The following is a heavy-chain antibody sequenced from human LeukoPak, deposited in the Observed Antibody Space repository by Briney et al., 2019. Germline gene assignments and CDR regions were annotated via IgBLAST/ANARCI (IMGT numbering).Heavy chain of an antibody. CDR1: VLTFSGYA. CDR2: ISYDESNK. CDR3: ATVTTGTTWSYGMDV. J-gene: IGHJ6*02. V-gene: IGHV3-30*04. D-gene: IGHD1-1*01. Sequence: GRSLRLSCAASVLTFSGYAMHWVRQAPGKGLEWLAAISYDESNKYYADSLKGRFTISRDNSKNTVNLQMNSLRAEDTAMYYCATVTTGTTWSYGMDVWGQGTTVTVSS.